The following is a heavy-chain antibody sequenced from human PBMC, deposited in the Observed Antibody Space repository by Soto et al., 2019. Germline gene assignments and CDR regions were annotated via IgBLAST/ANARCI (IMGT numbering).Heavy chain of an antibody. V-gene: IGHV3-30*05. J-gene: IGHJ4*01. CDR3: ATDGSSVAAPYYFHS. CDR1: GGIPRPYG. D-gene: IGHD2-15*01. CDR2: IAYDGSNK. Sequence: SNAASGGIPRPYGMLWGRQALGKEQEWVAVIAYDGSNKYYADYVKGRLTISRDNSKNTLYLQMNSLRAEGTVVYYSATDGSSVAAPYYFHSLCHG.